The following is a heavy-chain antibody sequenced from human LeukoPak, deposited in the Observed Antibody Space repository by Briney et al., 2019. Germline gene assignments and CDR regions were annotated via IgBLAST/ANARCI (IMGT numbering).Heavy chain of an antibody. CDR3: ARTLVRITMVRGVSPIDY. CDR1: GFTFSTYW. V-gene: IGHV3-74*01. Sequence: GGSLRLSCAASGFTFSTYWMHWVRQAPGKGLVLVSRISTDGSTTTYADSVKGRFTISRDNAKNSLYLQMNSLRAEDTAVYYCARTLVRITMVRGVSPIDYWGQGTLVTVSS. CDR2: ISTDGSTT. J-gene: IGHJ4*02. D-gene: IGHD3-10*01.